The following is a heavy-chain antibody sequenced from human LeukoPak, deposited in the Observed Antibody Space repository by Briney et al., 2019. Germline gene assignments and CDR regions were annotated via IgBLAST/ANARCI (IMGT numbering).Heavy chain of an antibody. D-gene: IGHD6-6*01. CDR3: ASRVSFSFDF. CDR1: GYTFTSHQ. CDR2: INPSGGST. V-gene: IGHV1-46*01. Sequence: ASVKISFKASGYTFTSHQMHWVRQAPGQGLEWMGIINPSGGSTIYAQKFQGRVTMTRDTSTSTVSMELSSLRYEDTAIYYCASRVSFSFDFWGQGTLVTVSS. J-gene: IGHJ4*02.